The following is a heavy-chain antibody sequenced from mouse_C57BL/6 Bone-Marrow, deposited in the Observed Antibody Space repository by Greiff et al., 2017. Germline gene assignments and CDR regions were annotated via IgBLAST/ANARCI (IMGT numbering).Heavy chain of an antibody. V-gene: IGHV1-5*01. CDR2: IYPGNSDT. Sequence: VQLQQSGTVLARPGASVKMSCKTSGYTFTSYWMHWVKQRPGQGLEWIGAIYPGNSDTSYNQKFKGKAKLTAVTSASTAYMELSSLTNEDSAVYYCTRSDYDHGDAMDYWGQGTSVTGSS. CDR3: TRSDYDHGDAMDY. CDR1: GYTFTSYW. J-gene: IGHJ4*01. D-gene: IGHD2-4*01.